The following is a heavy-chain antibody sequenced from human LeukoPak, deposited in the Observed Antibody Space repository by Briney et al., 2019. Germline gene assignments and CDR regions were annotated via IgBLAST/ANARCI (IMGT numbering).Heavy chain of an antibody. CDR3: ARNYYDSSGYLMYYFDY. CDR2: IYYSVST. V-gene: IGHV4-59*08. Sequence: PSGTLSLTCTVSVGSISSYYWSSIWPPPGKGVEWVGCIYYSVSTNYNPSLKSRVTISVDTSKNQFSLKLSSVTAADTAVYYCARNYYDSSGYLMYYFDYWGQGTLVTVSS. CDR1: VGSISSYY. D-gene: IGHD3-22*01. J-gene: IGHJ4*02.